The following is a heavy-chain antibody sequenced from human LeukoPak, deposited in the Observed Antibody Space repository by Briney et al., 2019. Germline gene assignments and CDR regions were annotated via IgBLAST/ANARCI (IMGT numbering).Heavy chain of an antibody. J-gene: IGHJ4*02. Sequence: ETLSLTCTVSGGSISSSSYYWGWIRQPPGKGLEWVSSISSSSSYIYYADSVKGRFTISRDNAKNSLYLQMNSLRAEDTAVYYCARTGYDIVVVPAAMFLDYWGQGTLVTVSS. V-gene: IGHV3-21*01. CDR1: GGSISSSS. CDR3: ARTGYDIVVVPAAMFLDY. D-gene: IGHD2-2*01. CDR2: ISSSSSYI.